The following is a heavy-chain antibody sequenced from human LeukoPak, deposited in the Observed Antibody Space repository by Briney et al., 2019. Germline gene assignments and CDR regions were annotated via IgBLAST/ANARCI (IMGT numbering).Heavy chain of an antibody. D-gene: IGHD3-10*01. Sequence: QPGGSLRLSCAASGFIFNTYWMHWVRQAPGKGLVSVSRINYDGSSTTYADSVKGRFTISRDNVKNTLYLQMNSLRAEDTAVYYCATELIRSGELLSGDYWGQGTLVTVSS. J-gene: IGHJ4*02. V-gene: IGHV3-74*01. CDR3: ATELIRSGELLSGDY. CDR1: GFIFNTYW. CDR2: INYDGSST.